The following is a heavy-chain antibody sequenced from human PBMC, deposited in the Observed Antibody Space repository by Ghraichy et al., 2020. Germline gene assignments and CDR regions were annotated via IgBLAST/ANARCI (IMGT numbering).Heavy chain of an antibody. V-gene: IGHV4-31*03. CDR3: ARVIYYDSSGGRVPNQNPRDAFDI. D-gene: IGHD3-22*01. CDR1: GGSISSGGYY. Sequence: SETLSLTCTVSGGSISSGGYYWSWIRQHPGKGLEWIGYIYYSGSTYYNPSLKSRVTISVDTSKNQFSLKLSSVTAADTAVYYCARVIYYDSSGGRVPNQNPRDAFDIWGQGTMVTVSS. J-gene: IGHJ3*02. CDR2: IYYSGST.